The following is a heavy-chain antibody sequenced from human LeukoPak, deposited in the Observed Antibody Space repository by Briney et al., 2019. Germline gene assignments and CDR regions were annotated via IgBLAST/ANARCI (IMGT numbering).Heavy chain of an antibody. CDR3: AKDTHPRYYGDYGMLD. CDR2: ISGSGGST. V-gene: IGHV3-23*01. J-gene: IGHJ4*02. D-gene: IGHD4-17*01. Sequence: GGSLRLSCAASGFTFSSYAMSWVRQAPGKGLEWVSSISGSGGSTYYADSVKGRFTISRDNSKNSLYLQMNRLRAEDTAVYYCAKDTHPRYYGDYGMLDWGQGTLVTVSS. CDR1: GFTFSSYA.